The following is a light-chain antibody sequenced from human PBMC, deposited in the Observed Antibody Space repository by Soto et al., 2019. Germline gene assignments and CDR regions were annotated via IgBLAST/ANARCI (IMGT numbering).Light chain of an antibody. CDR1: SSDVGGYNY. CDR3: CSYAGSYTFV. V-gene: IGLV2-11*01. J-gene: IGLJ1*01. Sequence: QSVLTQPRSVSGSPGQSVTISCTGTSSDVGGYNYVSWYQQHPGKAPKLMIYDVSKRPSGVPDRFSGSKSGNTASLTISGLQAEDEAACYCCSYAGSYTFVFGTGTKLTVL. CDR2: DVS.